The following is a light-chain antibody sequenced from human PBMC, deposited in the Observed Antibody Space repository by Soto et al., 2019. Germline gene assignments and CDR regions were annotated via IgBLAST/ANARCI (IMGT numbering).Light chain of an antibody. CDR3: QQSYRTFTT. V-gene: IGKV1-39*01. J-gene: IGKJ3*01. CDR2: AAS. CDR1: QPIDKY. Sequence: DIQMTQSPSTLSASLGDRVTITCRASQPIDKYLNWYQQKPGKAPHLLIYAASTLQSGVPSRFSGSGSGTDFTLTIYSLQPEDFATYYCQQSYRTFTTFGPGTKVDIK.